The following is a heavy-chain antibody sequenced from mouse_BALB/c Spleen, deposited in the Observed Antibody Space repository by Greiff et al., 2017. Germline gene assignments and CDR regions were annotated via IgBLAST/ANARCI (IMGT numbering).Heavy chain of an antibody. J-gene: IGHJ1*01. CDR3: ARTDYGPWYFDV. CDR1: GFTFSSYT. CDR2: ISNGGGST. D-gene: IGHD1-1*01. V-gene: IGHV5-12-2*01. Sequence: EVHLVESGGGLVQPGGSLKLSCAASGFTFSSYTMSWVRQTPEKRLEWVAYISNGGGSTYYPDTVKGRFTISRDNAKNTLYLQMSSLKSEDTAMFCCARTDYGPWYFDVWGAGTTVTVSS.